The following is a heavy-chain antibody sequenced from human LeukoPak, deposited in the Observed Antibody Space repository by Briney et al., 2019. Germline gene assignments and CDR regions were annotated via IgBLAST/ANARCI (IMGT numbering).Heavy chain of an antibody. CDR1: GFTFSTYW. J-gene: IGHJ3*02. V-gene: IGHV3-74*01. Sequence: GGSLRLSCAASGFTFSTYWMHWVRQAPGKGLVWVSRINNEETAANYADSVQGRFTISRDNANNMLYLQMDSLRAEDTAVYYCARESTVGPIQTDALDIWGQGTMVPVSS. CDR2: INNEETAA. D-gene: IGHD1-26*01. CDR3: ARESTVGPIQTDALDI.